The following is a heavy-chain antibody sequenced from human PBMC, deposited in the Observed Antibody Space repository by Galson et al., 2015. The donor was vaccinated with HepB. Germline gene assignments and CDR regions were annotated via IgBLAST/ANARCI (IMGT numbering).Heavy chain of an antibody. J-gene: IGHJ4*02. D-gene: IGHD2-2*01. CDR3: ARALYCSSTSCYAPAPDY. CDR2: IWYDGSNK. Sequence: SLRLSCAASGFTFSSYGMHWVRQAPGKGLEWVAVIWYDGSNKYYADSVKGRFTISRDNSKNTLYLQMNSLRAEDTAVYYCARALYCSSTSCYAPAPDYWGQGTLVTVSS. V-gene: IGHV3-33*01. CDR1: GFTFSSYG.